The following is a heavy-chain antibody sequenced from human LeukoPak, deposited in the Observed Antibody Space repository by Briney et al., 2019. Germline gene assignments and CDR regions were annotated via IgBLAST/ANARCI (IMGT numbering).Heavy chain of an antibody. D-gene: IGHD3-16*01. CDR2: MNPNSGNT. CDR3: ARRLVGSLDYYYYMGV. V-gene: IGHV1-8*03. Sequence: ASVKVSCKASGYTITSYDINWVRQATGQGLEWMGWMNPNSGNTGYAQKFQGRVTITRNTSISTAYMELSSLRSEDTAVYYCARRLVGSLDYYYYMGVWGKGTTVTGSS. J-gene: IGHJ6*03. CDR1: GYTITSYD.